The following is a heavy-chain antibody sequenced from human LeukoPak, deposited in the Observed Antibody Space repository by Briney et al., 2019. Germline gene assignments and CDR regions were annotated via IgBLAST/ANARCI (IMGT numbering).Heavy chain of an antibody. CDR2: INHSGST. CDR1: GGSFSGYY. V-gene: IGHV4-34*01. D-gene: IGHD6-19*01. J-gene: IGHJ5*02. CDR3: ARGEYSSGWHNWFDP. Sequence: SETLSLTCAVYGGSFSGYYWSLIRQPPGKGLEWIGEINHSGSTNYNPSLKSRVTISVDTSKNQFSLKLSSVTAADTAVYYCARGEYSSGWHNWFDPWGQGTLVTVSS.